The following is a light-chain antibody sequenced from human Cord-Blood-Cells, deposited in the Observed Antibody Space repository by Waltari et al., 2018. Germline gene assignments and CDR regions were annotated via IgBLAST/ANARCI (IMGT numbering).Light chain of an antibody. CDR1: SRDVGSYNL. V-gene: IGLV2-23*01. CDR3: CSYAGSSTYVV. Sequence: QSALTQPASVSGSPGQSITISCTGTSRDVGSYNLVSWYQQHTGKAPKLIIYEGSKRPSGVSNRFSGSKSGNTASLTISGLQAEDEADYYCCSYAGSSTYVVFGGGTKLTVL. CDR2: EGS. J-gene: IGLJ2*01.